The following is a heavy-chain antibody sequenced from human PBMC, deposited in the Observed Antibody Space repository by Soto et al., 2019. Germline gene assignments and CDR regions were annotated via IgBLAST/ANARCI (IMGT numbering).Heavy chain of an antibody. D-gene: IGHD3-10*01. V-gene: IGHV1-2*02. CDR3: AKAVHTMVQGVRFRVDQ. CDR2: INPNGGGT. CDR1: GYTFTAYY. Sequence: QVQLVQSGAEMKKPGASVKVSCESSGYTFTAYYIHWVRQAPGHGLEWMGWINPNGGGTEYAQQFQARVTLTRDTSINTAYMELTRLTSDDTAVYYCAKAVHTMVQGVRFRVDQWGQGTLVTVSS. J-gene: IGHJ4*02.